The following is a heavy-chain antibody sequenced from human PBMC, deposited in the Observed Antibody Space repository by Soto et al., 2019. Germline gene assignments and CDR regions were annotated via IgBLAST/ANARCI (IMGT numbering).Heavy chain of an antibody. CDR1: GGTFSSYA. CDR3: AKNYGDYDKGNYYYDMDV. V-gene: IGHV1-69*13. Sequence: SVKVSCKASGGTFSSYAISWVRQAPGQGLEWMGGIIPIFGTANYTQKFQGRVTITADESTSTAYMELSSLRSEDTAVYYCAKNYGDYDKGNYYYDMDVWGQGTTVTVSS. J-gene: IGHJ6*02. CDR2: IIPIFGTA. D-gene: IGHD4-17*01.